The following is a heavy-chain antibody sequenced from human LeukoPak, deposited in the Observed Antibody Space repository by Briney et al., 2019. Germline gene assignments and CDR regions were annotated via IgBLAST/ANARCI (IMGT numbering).Heavy chain of an antibody. D-gene: IGHD2-2*01. Sequence: GGSLRLSCAASGFTFSSYWMSWVRQAPGKGLEWVANIKQDGSEKYYVDSVKGRLTISRDNAKNSLYLQMNSLRAEDTAVYYCARDPIGYCSSTSCSPRWGQGTLVTVSS. CDR2: IKQDGSEK. CDR1: GFTFSSYW. V-gene: IGHV3-7*01. J-gene: IGHJ4*02. CDR3: ARDPIGYCSSTSCSPR.